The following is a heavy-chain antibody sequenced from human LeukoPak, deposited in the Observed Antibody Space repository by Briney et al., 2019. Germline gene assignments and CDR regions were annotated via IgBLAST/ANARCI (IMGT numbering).Heavy chain of an antibody. CDR2: IYYSGST. J-gene: IGHJ4*02. Sequence: SETLSLTCTVSGGSISSYYWGWIRQPPGQGLEWIGSIYYSGSTYYNPSLKSRVTISVDTSKNQFSLKLSSVTAADTAVYYCAGGCSYGYDYWGQGTLVTVSS. CDR1: GGSISSYY. V-gene: IGHV4-39*07. D-gene: IGHD5-18*01. CDR3: AGGCSYGYDY.